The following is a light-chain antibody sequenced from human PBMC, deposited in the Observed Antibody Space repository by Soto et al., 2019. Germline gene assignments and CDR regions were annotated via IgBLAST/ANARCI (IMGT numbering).Light chain of an antibody. V-gene: IGKV1-8*01. CDR1: QGISNY. Sequence: AIRMTQSPSSLPASTGDRVTITCRASQGISNYLVWYQQKPGKAPKVLIHAASTLQGGVSSRFSGSGSGTDFTLTINSLQSEDFATYYCQHYYTYPWTFGQGTKVEV. J-gene: IGKJ1*01. CDR3: QHYYTYPWT. CDR2: AAS.